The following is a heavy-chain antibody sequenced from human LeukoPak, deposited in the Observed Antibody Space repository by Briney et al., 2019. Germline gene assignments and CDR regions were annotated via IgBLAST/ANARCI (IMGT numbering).Heavy chain of an antibody. D-gene: IGHD4-23*01. CDR1: GFTFSSYG. CDR2: MKEDGGEI. CDR3: VRDRGYSTFDY. V-gene: IGHV3-7*01. J-gene: IGHJ4*02. Sequence: GGSLRLSCAASGFTFSSYGMHWVRQAPGKGLEWVADMKEDGGEINYVDSVKGRFTISRDNAKNSLDLQMNSLRVDDTAVYYCVRDRGYSTFDYWGQGTLVTVSS.